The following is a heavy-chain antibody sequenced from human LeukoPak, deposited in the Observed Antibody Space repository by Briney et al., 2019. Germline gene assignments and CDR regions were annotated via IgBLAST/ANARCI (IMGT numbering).Heavy chain of an antibody. CDR2: ISGSGGST. Sequence: GGSLRRACVTSGVTVSSYAMSWVRQAPGKGLEWVSAISGSGGSTYYADSVKGRFTISRDNSKHTLYLQMNSLRAEDTAVYYCAKETYDSSGYYYGGYDYWGQGTLVTVSS. CDR3: AKETYDSSGYYYGGYDY. V-gene: IGHV3-23*01. CDR1: GVTVSSYA. D-gene: IGHD3-22*01. J-gene: IGHJ4*02.